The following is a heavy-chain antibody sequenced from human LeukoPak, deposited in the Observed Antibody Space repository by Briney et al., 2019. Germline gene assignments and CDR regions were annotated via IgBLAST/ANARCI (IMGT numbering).Heavy chain of an antibody. J-gene: IGHJ5*02. CDR3: ARGGRNLFDP. CDR1: GASISSYY. Sequence: SETLSLTCAVSGASISSYYWIWIRQPPGKGLEWIGFIYYSGSTSHNPSLMSRVTISVDTSKNQFSLKLSSVTAADTAVYYCARGGRNLFDPWGQGTLVSVSS. D-gene: IGHD3-16*01. V-gene: IGHV4-59*01. CDR2: IYYSGST.